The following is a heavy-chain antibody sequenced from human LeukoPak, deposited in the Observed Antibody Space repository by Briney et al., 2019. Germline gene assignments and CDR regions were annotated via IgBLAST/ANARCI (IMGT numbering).Heavy chain of an antibody. CDR1: GGSFSGYY. Sequence: TSETLSLTCAVYGGSFSGYYWSWIRQPPGKGLEWIGEINHSGSTNYNPSLKSRVTISVDTSKNQFSLNLSSVTAADTAVYYCARGRGRYCSGGSCYEYWYFDLWGRGTLVTVSS. V-gene: IGHV4-34*01. D-gene: IGHD2-15*01. CDR2: INHSGST. CDR3: ARGRGRYCSGGSCYEYWYFDL. J-gene: IGHJ2*01.